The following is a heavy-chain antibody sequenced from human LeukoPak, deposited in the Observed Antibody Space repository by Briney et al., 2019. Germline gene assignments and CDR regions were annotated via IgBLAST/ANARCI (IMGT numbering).Heavy chain of an antibody. CDR1: GFTFSSYA. Sequence: PGGSLRLSCAASGFTFSSYAMSWVRQAPGEGLEWVSSIGGTSGNTYYADSVKGRFTISRDNSKNTLFLQMNSLRAEDTAVYYCAKRGLKGTHHFDYWGQGTLVTVSS. V-gene: IGHV3-23*01. J-gene: IGHJ4*02. D-gene: IGHD1-14*01. CDR2: IGGTSGNT. CDR3: AKRGLKGTHHFDY.